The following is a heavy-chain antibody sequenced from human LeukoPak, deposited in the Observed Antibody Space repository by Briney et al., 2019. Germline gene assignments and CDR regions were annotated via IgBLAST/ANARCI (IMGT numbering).Heavy chain of an antibody. CDR3: AKQGLLEWVLGSDY. J-gene: IGHJ4*02. D-gene: IGHD3-3*01. CDR2: ISYDGSNK. Sequence: GRSLRLSCAASGFTFSSYGMQWVRQAPGKGLEWVAVISYDGSNKYYADSVKGRFTISRDNSKNTLYLQMNSLRAEDTAVYYCAKQGLLEWVLGSDYWGQGTLVTVSS. V-gene: IGHV3-30*18. CDR1: GFTFSSYG.